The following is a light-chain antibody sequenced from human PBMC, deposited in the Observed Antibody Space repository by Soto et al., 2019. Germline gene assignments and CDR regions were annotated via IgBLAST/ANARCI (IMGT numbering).Light chain of an antibody. Sequence: ENVLTQSPGSLSLSPGERATLSCRASQSVSSSYIAWYQQKPGQAPRLLIYDTSTRATGIPARFSGSGSGTEFTLTISSLQSEDFAVYYCQQYNNWPPITFGQGTRLEIK. V-gene: IGKV3-15*01. CDR1: QSVSSS. CDR2: DTS. CDR3: QQYNNWPPIT. J-gene: IGKJ5*01.